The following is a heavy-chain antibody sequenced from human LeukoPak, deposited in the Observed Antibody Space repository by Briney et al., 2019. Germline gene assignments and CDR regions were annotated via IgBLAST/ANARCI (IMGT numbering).Heavy chain of an antibody. CDR1: GGSFSGYY. D-gene: IGHD3-10*02. V-gene: IGHV4-34*01. J-gene: IGHJ4*02. Sequence: SETLSLTCAVYGGSFSGYYWSWIRQPPGKGLEWIGEINHSGSTNYNSSLKSRVTLSVDTSKNQFSLKLSSVTAADTAMYYCARDVRGTFTIKGFDYWGQGALVTVSS. CDR2: INHSGST. CDR3: ARDVRGTFTIKGFDY.